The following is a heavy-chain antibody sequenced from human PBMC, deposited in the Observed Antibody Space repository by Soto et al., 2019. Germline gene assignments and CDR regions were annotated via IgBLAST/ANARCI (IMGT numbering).Heavy chain of an antibody. CDR3: APWFGAFDY. CDR2: ISYDGSNK. V-gene: IGHV3-30*03. D-gene: IGHD3-10*01. J-gene: IGHJ4*02. Sequence: QVQLGESGGGVVQPGRSLRLSCAASGFTFSSYGMHWVRQAPGKGLEWVAVISYDGSNKYYADSVKGRFTISRDNSKNTLYLQMNSLSAEDTAVYSCAPWFGAFDYWGQGTLVTVSS. CDR1: GFTFSSYG.